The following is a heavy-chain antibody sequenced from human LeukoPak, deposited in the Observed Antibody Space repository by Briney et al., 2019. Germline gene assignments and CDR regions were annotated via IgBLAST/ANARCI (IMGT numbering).Heavy chain of an antibody. CDR1: GFTFSSYS. CDR2: ISSSSSTI. CDR3: ARDHIAAAGHFDY. D-gene: IGHD6-13*01. Sequence: GGSLRLSCAASGFTFSSYSMNWVRQAPGKGLEWVSYISSSSSTIFYADSVKSRFTISRDSAKNSLYLQMNSLRAEDTAVYYCARDHIAAAGHFDYWGQGTLVTVSS. V-gene: IGHV3-48*01. J-gene: IGHJ4*02.